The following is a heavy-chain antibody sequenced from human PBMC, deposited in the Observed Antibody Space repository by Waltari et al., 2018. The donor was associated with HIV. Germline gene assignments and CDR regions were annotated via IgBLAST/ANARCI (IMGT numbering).Heavy chain of an antibody. D-gene: IGHD2-21*01. CDR3: ASNKLWWCYYFDY. CDR2: IYYSGST. J-gene: IGHJ4*02. V-gene: IGHV4-39*07. CDR1: GGSISSSSYY. Sequence: QLQLQESGPGLVKPSETLSLTCTVSGGSISSSSYYWGWIRQPPGKGLEWIGSIYYSGSTYYNPSLKSRVTISVDTSKNQFSLKLSSVTAADTAVYYCASNKLWWCYYFDYWGQGTLVTVSS.